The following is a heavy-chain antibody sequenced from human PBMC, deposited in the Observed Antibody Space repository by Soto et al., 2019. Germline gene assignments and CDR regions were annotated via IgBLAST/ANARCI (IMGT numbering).Heavy chain of an antibody. CDR3: AKNAAYGSGRLGS. V-gene: IGHV3-23*01. D-gene: IGHD3-10*01. CDR1: GFTFSNYA. J-gene: IGHJ5*02. CDR2: ISGSGGST. Sequence: GGSLRLSCAASGFTFSNYAMSWVRQAPGKGLEWVSTISGSGGSTYYADSVKGRFTISRDNSKNTLYLQMNSLRAEDTAVYYCAKNAAYGSGRLGSWGQGTLVTVSS.